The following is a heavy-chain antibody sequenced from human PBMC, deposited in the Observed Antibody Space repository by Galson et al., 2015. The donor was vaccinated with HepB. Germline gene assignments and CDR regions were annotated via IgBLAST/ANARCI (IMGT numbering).Heavy chain of an antibody. D-gene: IGHD1-26*01. CDR2: ITNSGGST. Sequence: SLRLSCAASGFTFSNYAMSWVRQAPGEGLEWVSAITNSGGSTYYADSVKGRFTISRDNSKNTLFLQMNSLRAEDAAVYYCAREQTIVRATVAFDFWGQGTMVTVSS. V-gene: IGHV3-23*01. CDR3: AREQTIVRATVAFDF. CDR1: GFTFSNYA. J-gene: IGHJ3*01.